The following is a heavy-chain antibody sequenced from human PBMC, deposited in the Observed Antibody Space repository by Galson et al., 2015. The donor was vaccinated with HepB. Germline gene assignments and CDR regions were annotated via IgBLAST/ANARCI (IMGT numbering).Heavy chain of an antibody. Sequence: SVTVSCKASGSTFTSYGISWVRQAPGQGLEWMGWISAYNGNTNYAQKLQGRVTMTTDTSTSTAYMELRSLRSDDTAVYYCARDRYWGVYGMDVWGQGTTVTVSS. D-gene: IGHD2-21*01. CDR2: ISAYNGNT. CDR1: GSTFTSYG. CDR3: ARDRYWGVYGMDV. V-gene: IGHV1-18*04. J-gene: IGHJ6*02.